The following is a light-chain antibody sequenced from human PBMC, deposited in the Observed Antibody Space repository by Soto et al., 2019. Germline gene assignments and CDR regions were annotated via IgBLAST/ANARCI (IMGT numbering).Light chain of an antibody. CDR3: QQYNNWPRT. V-gene: IGKV3-15*01. J-gene: IGKJ1*01. Sequence: EIVMTQSPATLSVSPGERATLSCRASQSISGNLAWYQQKPGQAPRLLIFGVSTRATGIPARFSGSGSGTEFTLTISSLQSEDFAVYYCQQYNNWPRTFGQGTKVEIK. CDR2: GVS. CDR1: QSISGN.